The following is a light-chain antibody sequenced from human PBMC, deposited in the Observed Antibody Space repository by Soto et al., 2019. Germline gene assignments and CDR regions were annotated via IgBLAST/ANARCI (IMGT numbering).Light chain of an antibody. CDR2: DAS. J-gene: IGKJ5*01. CDR3: QQSYSTPIT. Sequence: IVMTQSPATLSVSPGERATLSCRASQSVSSNLAWYQQKPGQAPRLLIYDASNRATGIPARFSGSGSGTDFTLTVSSLQPDDFATYYCQQSYSTPITFGQGTRLEIK. V-gene: IGKV3D-15*01. CDR1: QSVSSN.